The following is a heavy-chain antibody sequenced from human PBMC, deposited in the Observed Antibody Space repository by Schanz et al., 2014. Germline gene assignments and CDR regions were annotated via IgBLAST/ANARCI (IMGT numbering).Heavy chain of an antibody. CDR1: GFTFSDYF. CDR3: AREGAI. V-gene: IGHV3-11*06. D-gene: IGHD3-16*01. CDR2: ISDSSSYT. J-gene: IGHJ3*02. Sequence: VQLVESGGGLVQPGGSLRLSCAASGFTFSDYFMNWIRQTPGKGLEWVAYISDSSSYTNYADSVKGRFTISRDNGKNSLHLQMNSLRAEDTAVYYCAREGAIWGQGTMVTVSS.